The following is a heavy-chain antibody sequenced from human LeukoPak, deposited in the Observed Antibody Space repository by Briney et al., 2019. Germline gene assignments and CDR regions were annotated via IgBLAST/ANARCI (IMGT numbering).Heavy chain of an antibody. Sequence: SVKVSCKASGGTFSSYAISWVRQAPGQGLEWMGGIIPIFGTANYAQKFQGRVTITADESTSTAYMELSSLRSEDTAVYYCARRSVQATVTTDFDYWGQGTLVTVSS. CDR1: GGTFSSYA. J-gene: IGHJ4*02. CDR2: IIPIFGTA. V-gene: IGHV1-69*13. D-gene: IGHD4-11*01. CDR3: ARRSVQATVTTDFDY.